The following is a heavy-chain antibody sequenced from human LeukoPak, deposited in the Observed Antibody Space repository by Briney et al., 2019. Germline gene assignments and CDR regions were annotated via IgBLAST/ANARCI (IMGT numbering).Heavy chain of an antibody. V-gene: IGHV3-53*01. J-gene: IGHJ4*02. CDR1: GFTVSSNY. Sequence: GGSLRLSCAASGFTVSSNYMSWVRQAPGKGLEWVSVIYSGGSTYYADSVKGRFTISRDNSKNTLYLQMNSLRAEDTAVYYCARATVAGTFKFDYWGQGTLVTVSS. CDR2: IYSGGST. D-gene: IGHD6-19*01. CDR3: ARATVAGTFKFDY.